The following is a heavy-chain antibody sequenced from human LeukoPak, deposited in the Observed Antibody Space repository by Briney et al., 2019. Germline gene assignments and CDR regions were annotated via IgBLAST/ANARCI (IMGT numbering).Heavy chain of an antibody. CDR2: IGASDSYI. CDR1: GFTFSAYT. V-gene: IGHV3-21*01. CDR3: ARGTSNSGGDYFDY. Sequence: TGGSLRLSCAASGFTFSAYTMNWVRLAPGKGLEWVSSIGASDSYIYYADSVKGRFTISRDIAKNTLLLQMNSLRAEDTAVYYCARGTSNSGGDYFDYWGQGTLVTVSS. D-gene: IGHD6-6*01. J-gene: IGHJ4*02.